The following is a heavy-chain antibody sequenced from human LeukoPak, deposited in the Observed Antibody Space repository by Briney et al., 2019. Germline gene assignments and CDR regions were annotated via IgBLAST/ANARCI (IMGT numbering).Heavy chain of an antibody. CDR2: IYTSGST. V-gene: IGHV4-4*07. J-gene: IGHJ6*03. Sequence: PSETLSLTCTVSGGSISSYYWSWIRQPAGKGLEWIGRIYTSGSTNYNPSLKSRATISVDKSKNQFSLKLSSVTAADTAVYYCARALGVGATSPYYYYYMDVWGKGTTVTVSS. CDR3: ARALGVGATSPYYYYYMDV. CDR1: GGSISSYY. D-gene: IGHD1-26*01.